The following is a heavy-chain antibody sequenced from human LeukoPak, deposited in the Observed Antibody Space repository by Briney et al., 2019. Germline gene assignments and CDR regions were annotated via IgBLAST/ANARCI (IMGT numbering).Heavy chain of an antibody. CDR3: ARLGPVRGVIISDAYFDY. V-gene: IGHV5-51*01. CDR1: GYNFTSYW. J-gene: IGHJ4*02. D-gene: IGHD3-10*01. CDR2: IYPADSDT. Sequence: GESLKISRKGSGYNFTSYWIGWVRQMPGKGLEWMGIIYPADSDTRDSPSFQGQVTISADKSISTAYLQWSSLKASDTAIYYCARLGPVRGVIISDAYFDYWGQGTLVTVSS.